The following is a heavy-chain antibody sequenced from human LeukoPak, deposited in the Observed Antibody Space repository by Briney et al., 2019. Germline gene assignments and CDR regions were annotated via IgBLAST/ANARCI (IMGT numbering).Heavy chain of an antibody. CDR1: GGSISSYY. Sequence: SETLSLTCTVSGGSISSYYWSWIRQPPGKGLEWIGYIYYSGSTNYNPSLKSRVTISVDTSKNQFSLKLSSVTAAGTAVYYCARDNSRNFDYWGQGTLVTVSS. CDR2: IYYSGST. V-gene: IGHV4-59*01. J-gene: IGHJ4*02. D-gene: IGHD2/OR15-2a*01. CDR3: ARDNSRNFDY.